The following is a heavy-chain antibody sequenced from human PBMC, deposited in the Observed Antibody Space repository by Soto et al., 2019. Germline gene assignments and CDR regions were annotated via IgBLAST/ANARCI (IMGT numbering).Heavy chain of an antibody. CDR3: AKGLAVAGPYYYGMDV. CDR1: GFTFSSYA. D-gene: IGHD6-19*01. J-gene: IGHJ6*02. Sequence: EVQLLESGGGLVQPGGSLRLSCAASGFTFSSYAMTWVRQAPGKGLEWVSSISGSGDYTYYADSVKGRFTISRDNSKNTRYLQMNSLRAEDMAVYYCAKGLAVAGPYYYGMDVWGQGTTVTVSS. CDR2: ISGSGDYT. V-gene: IGHV3-23*01.